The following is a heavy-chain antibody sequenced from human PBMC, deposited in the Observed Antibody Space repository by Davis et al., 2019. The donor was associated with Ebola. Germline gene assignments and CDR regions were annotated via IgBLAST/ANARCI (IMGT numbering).Heavy chain of an antibody. CDR2: INTAGDT. J-gene: IGHJ6*02. CDR3: ARGYYGMDV. V-gene: IGHV3-13*01. CDR1: GFTFSSYD. Sequence: GESLKISCAASGFTFSSYDMYWVRQATGKGLEWVSVINTAGDTYYVGSVKGRFTISREDAQKSVYLQMDSLRAGDTAVYYCARGYYGMDVWGQGTTVTVSS.